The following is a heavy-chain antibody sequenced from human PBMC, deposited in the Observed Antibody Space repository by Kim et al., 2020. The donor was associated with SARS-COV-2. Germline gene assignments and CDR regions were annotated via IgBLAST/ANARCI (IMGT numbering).Heavy chain of an antibody. J-gene: IGHJ5*02. CDR1: GGTFSSYA. CDR2: IIPIFGTA. V-gene: IGHV1-69*13. CDR3: ARDGLRYFDWSFDP. Sequence: SVKVSCKASGGTFSSYAISWVRQAPGQGLEWMGGIIPIFGTANYAQKFQGRVTITADESTSTAYMELSSLRSEDTAVYYCARDGLRYFDWSFDPWGQGTLVTVSS. D-gene: IGHD3-9*01.